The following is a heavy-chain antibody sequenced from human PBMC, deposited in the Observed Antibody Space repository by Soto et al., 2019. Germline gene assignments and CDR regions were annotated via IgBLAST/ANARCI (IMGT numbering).Heavy chain of an antibody. J-gene: IGHJ4*02. CDR3: ARDGVAPGLYFDY. CDR2: IKYDGTEK. V-gene: IGHV3-7*05. CDR1: GFTFSDYW. Sequence: PGGSLRLSCGASGFTFSDYWMNWVRQAPGKGLEWVASIKYDGTEKIYVDSVKGRFTISRDNAKNSLYLQMASLRAEDTAVYYCARDGVAPGLYFDYWGQGTLVTVSS. D-gene: IGHD6-13*01.